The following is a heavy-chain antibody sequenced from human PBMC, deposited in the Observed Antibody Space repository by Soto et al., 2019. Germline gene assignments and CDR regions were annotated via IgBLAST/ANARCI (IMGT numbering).Heavy chain of an antibody. J-gene: IGHJ4*02. CDR1: GFTFSSYS. V-gene: IGHV3-21*01. CDR3: ARARKTYYYDSSGYSFDY. D-gene: IGHD3-22*01. Sequence: GGSLRLSCAASGFTFSSYSMNWVRQAPGKGLEWVSSISSSSSYIYYADSVKGRFTISRDNAKNSLYLQMNSLRAEDTAVYYCARARKTYYYDSSGYSFDYWGQGTLVTVSS. CDR2: ISSSSSYI.